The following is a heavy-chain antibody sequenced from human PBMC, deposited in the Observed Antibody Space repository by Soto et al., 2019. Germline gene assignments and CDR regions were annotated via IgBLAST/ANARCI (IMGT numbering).Heavy chain of an antibody. J-gene: IGHJ3*02. V-gene: IGHV1-69*13. D-gene: IGHD2-2*01. Sequence: SVKVSCKASGGTFSSYAISWVRQAPGQGLEWMGGIIPIFGTANYAQKFQGRVTITADESTSTAYMELSSLRSEDTAVYYCARASIVVVPAANPSHAFDIWGQGTMVT. CDR1: GGTFSSYA. CDR3: ARASIVVVPAANPSHAFDI. CDR2: IIPIFGTA.